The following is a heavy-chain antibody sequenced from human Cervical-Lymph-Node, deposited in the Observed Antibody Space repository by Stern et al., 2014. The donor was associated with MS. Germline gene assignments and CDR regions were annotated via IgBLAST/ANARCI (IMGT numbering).Heavy chain of an antibody. D-gene: IGHD5-12*01. CDR2: IHPSGTT. J-gene: IGHJ5*02. CDR3: ARASLSGYDWFDP. V-gene: IGHV4-4*02. CDR1: GDSVRSDNW. Sequence: QVQLVESGPGLVKPSGTLSLTCTVSGDSVRSDNWWSWVRQPPGKGLEWIGEIHPSGTTNYNPSLESRIIISIDKSKNQFSLNLKFLTAADTAVYYCARASLSGYDWFDPWGQGTLVTVSP.